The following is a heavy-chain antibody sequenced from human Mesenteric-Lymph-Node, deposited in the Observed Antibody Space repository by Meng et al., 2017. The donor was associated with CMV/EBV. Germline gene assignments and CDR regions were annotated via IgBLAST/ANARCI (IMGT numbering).Heavy chain of an antibody. V-gene: IGHV4-34*01. Sequence: HVQLHQWGAGLLRPSETLSVTCAVDGGSFSGYYWNWIRQSPEKGLEWIGEINHSGSTTYNPSFTSRIIISVDTSTNQISLNMSSVTAADTAVYYCARGSSYDILTGYFDYWGQGALVTVSS. CDR1: GGSFSGYY. CDR2: INHSGST. J-gene: IGHJ4*02. D-gene: IGHD3-9*01. CDR3: ARGSSYDILTGYFDY.